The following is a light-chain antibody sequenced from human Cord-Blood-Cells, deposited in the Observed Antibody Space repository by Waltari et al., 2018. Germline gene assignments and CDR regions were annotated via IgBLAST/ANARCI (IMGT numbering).Light chain of an antibody. CDR1: QSVSSSY. V-gene: IGKV3-20*01. CDR2: GAS. CDR3: QQYGSSPPLT. Sequence: IVLTQSPGTLSLSPGERATIPCRASQSVSSSYLAWYQQKPGQAPRLLIYGASSRATGIPDRFSGSGSGTDFTLTISRLEPEDFAVYYCQQYGSSPPLTFGGGTKVEIK. J-gene: IGKJ4*01.